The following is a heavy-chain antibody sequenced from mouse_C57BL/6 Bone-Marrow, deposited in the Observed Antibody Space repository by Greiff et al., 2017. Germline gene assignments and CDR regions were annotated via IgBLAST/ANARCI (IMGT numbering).Heavy chain of an antibody. D-gene: IGHD1-2*01. CDR3: ARGLLRPFAY. CDR1: GYTFPSYW. J-gene: IGHJ3*01. Sequence: VQLQQPGAELVRPGSSVKLSCKASGYTFPSYWMDWVKQRPGQGLEWIGNIYPSDSETHYNQKFKDKATLTVDKSSSTAYMQLSSLTSEDSAVYYCARGLLRPFAYWGQGTLVTVSA. CDR2: IYPSDSET. V-gene: IGHV1-61*01.